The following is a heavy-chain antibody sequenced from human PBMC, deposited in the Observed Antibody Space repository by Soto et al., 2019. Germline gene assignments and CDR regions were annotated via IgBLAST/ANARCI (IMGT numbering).Heavy chain of an antibody. V-gene: IGHV3-48*02. CDR3: ARDGDFWSGYFPRVEFEEDAHGMDV. Sequence: EVQLVESGGGLVQPGGSLRLSCAASGFTFSSYSMNWVRQAPGKGLEWVSYISSSSSTIYYADSVKGRFTISRDNAKNSLYLQMNSLRDEDTAVYYCARDGDFWSGYFPRVEFEEDAHGMDVWGQGTTVTVSS. CDR2: ISSSSSTI. CDR1: GFTFSSYS. J-gene: IGHJ6*02. D-gene: IGHD3-3*01.